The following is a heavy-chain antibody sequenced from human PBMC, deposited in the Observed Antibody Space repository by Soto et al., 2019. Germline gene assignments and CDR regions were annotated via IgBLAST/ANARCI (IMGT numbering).Heavy chain of an antibody. CDR3: AKAQYDFWSGFPGY. CDR2: ISGSGGST. D-gene: IGHD3-3*01. J-gene: IGHJ4*02. Sequence: PGGSLGLSCAASGFTFSSYAMSWVRQAPGKGLEWVSAISGSGGSTYYADSVKGRFTISRDNSKNTLYLQMNSLRAEDTAVYYCAKAQYDFWSGFPGYWGQGTLVTVSS. V-gene: IGHV3-23*01. CDR1: GFTFSSYA.